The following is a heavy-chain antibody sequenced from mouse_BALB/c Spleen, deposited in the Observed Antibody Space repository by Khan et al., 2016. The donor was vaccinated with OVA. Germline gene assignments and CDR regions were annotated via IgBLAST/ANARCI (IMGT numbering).Heavy chain of an antibody. Sequence: VQHSGAELVRPGVSLKISCKGSGYTFTDYAMHWVKQSHAKSLEWIGVISSYYCDPDYNQKFKGKATMTVDRSSSTAYMELARLTSEDSAIYYCARGGKFAYWGQGTLVTVSA. V-gene: IGHV1S137*01. D-gene: IGHD1-1*02. J-gene: IGHJ3*01. CDR3: ARGGKFAY. CDR1: GYTFTDYA. CDR2: ISSYYCDP.